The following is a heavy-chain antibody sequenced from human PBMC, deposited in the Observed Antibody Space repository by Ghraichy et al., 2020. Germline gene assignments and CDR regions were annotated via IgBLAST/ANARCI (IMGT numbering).Heavy chain of an antibody. CDR1: GFRFSIYW. CDR3: ARDRPFGIDY. Sequence: GGSLRLSCAASGFRFSIYWMRWVRQAPGRGLEWVAGISADGSETNYVDSVKGRFTISRDNAKNSLYLQMNSLRAEDTAVYHCARDRPFGIDYWGQGTLVTFPS. V-gene: IGHV3-7*03. D-gene: IGHD3-3*01. J-gene: IGHJ4*02. CDR2: ISADGSET.